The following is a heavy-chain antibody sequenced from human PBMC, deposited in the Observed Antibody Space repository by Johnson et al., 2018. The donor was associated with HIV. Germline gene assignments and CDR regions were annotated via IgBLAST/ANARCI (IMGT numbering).Heavy chain of an antibody. CDR3: ATYTSMITMYVEIKGGAFDI. V-gene: IGHV3-15*01. CDR2: IKSKTDGGTI. CDR1: GFTFSYAW. J-gene: IGHJ3*02. Sequence: VQLVESGGGLVQPGGSLRLSCAASGFTFSYAWMSWVRQAPGKGLEWIGRIKSKTDGGTIEYAAPVKGRFTISRDDSKNTLYLQMNSLTTEDTAVYYCATYTSMITMYVEIKGGAFDIWGQGTMVTVSS. D-gene: IGHD3-16*01.